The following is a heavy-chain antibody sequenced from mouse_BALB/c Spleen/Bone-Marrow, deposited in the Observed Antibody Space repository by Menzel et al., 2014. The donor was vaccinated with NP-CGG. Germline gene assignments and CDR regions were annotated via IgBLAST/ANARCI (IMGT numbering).Heavy chain of an antibody. CDR3: AKIYYDFDGFAH. D-gene: IGHD2-4*01. V-gene: IGHV2-6-5*01. J-gene: IGHJ3*01. CDR2: IWGVGTT. CDR1: GFSLTDYG. Sequence: VQGVESGPGLVAPSQSLSITCTVSGFSLTDYGVSWIRQPPGKGLEWLGVIWGVGTTYYNSALKSRLSISKDISKSQVFLKMNSLQTDDTAMYYCAKIYYDFDGFAHWGQGTLVTVSA.